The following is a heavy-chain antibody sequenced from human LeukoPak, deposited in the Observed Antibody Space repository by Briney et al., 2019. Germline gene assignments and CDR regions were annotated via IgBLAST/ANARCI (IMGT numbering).Heavy chain of an antibody. CDR3: ARHFTAMASFDF. V-gene: IGHV3-48*02. Sequence: GGSLRLSCAASGFTFRNYAMNWVGQTPGKGLEWVSYISSSSSTIYYADSVKGRFTISRDNAKNSLYLQMNSLRDEDTAVYYCARHFTAMASFDFWGQGTLVTVSS. J-gene: IGHJ4*02. CDR2: ISSSSSTI. CDR1: GFTFRNYA. D-gene: IGHD5-18*01.